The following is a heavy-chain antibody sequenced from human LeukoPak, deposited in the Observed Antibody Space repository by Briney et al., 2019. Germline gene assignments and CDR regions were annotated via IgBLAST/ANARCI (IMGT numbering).Heavy chain of an antibody. Sequence: EGSLRLSCAASGFTFSSYGMHWVRQAPGKGLEWVAVIWYGGSNKYYADSVKGRFTISRDNSKNTLYLQMNSLRAEDTAVYYCAKGSSSSGNYFDYWGQGTLVTVSS. V-gene: IGHV3-30*02. D-gene: IGHD6-6*01. CDR2: IWYGGSNK. CDR3: AKGSSSSGNYFDY. CDR1: GFTFSSYG. J-gene: IGHJ4*02.